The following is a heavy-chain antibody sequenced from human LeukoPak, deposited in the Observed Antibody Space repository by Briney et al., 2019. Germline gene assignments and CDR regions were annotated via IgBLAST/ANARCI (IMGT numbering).Heavy chain of an antibody. CDR1: ECTAGYYY. Sequence: SGGPMSFSCASSECTAGYYYMCWRHMAPENRLEWGTIYSSGGSTSYADSVKGRFTISRDNSKNTLYLQMNSLRAEDTAVYYCARDGRAPEYSSSSQRKKSNYGMDVWGQGTTVTVSS. D-gene: IGHD6-6*01. CDR3: ARDGRAPEYSSSSQRKKSNYGMDV. J-gene: IGHJ6*02. V-gene: IGHV3-53*01. CDR2: YSSGGST.